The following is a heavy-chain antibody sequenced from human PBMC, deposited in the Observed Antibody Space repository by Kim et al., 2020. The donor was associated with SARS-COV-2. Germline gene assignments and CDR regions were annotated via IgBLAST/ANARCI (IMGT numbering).Heavy chain of an antibody. Sequence: GESLKISCEVSGFSFTGYWITWVRRLPGKGLEWMGRIDPSDSRTNYSPSFQGHVVLSVDQSISSAYLQWTSLKASDTAIYFCARQHRDGYTYYFDYWGRGTLVTVSS. J-gene: IGHJ4*02. CDR2: IDPSDSRT. CDR1: GFSFTGYW. CDR3: ARQHRDGYTYYFDY. V-gene: IGHV5-10-1*01. D-gene: IGHD5-12*01.